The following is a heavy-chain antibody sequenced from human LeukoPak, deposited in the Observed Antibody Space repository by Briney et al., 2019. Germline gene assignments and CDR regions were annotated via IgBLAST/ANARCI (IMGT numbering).Heavy chain of an antibody. CDR1: GYTFTSYY. J-gene: IGHJ4*02. Sequence: GASVKVSCKASGYTFTSYYMHWVRQAPGQGLEWMGRIIPILGIANYAQKFQGRVTITADKSTSTAYMELSSLRSEDTAVYYCARDRYDSSSWYNSGRLGTWDYWGQGTLVTVSS. V-gene: IGHV1-69*04. CDR3: ARDRYDSSSWYNSGRLGTWDY. D-gene: IGHD6-13*01. CDR2: IIPILGIA.